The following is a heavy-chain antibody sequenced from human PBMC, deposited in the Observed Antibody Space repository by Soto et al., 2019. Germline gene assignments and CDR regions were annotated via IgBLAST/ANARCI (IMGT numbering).Heavy chain of an antibody. CDR3: ARGDFYDTSGPFSDAFDI. J-gene: IGHJ3*02. Sequence: PGGSLRLPCAASGFTFSSYGMHWVRQAPGKGLEWVAVISYDGSNKYYADSVKGRFTISRDNSKNTLYLQMNSLRAEDTAVYYCARGDFYDTSGPFSDAFDIWGQGTMVTVSS. CDR1: GFTFSSYG. V-gene: IGHV3-30*03. CDR2: ISYDGSNK. D-gene: IGHD3-22*01.